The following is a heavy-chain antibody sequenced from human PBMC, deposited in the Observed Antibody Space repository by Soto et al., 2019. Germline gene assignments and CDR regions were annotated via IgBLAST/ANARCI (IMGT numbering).Heavy chain of an antibody. J-gene: IGHJ4*02. CDR1: GFSFSNYA. CDR2: ISRSGGST. CDR3: AKDFGHYDILTGYPTFDY. V-gene: IGHV3-23*01. D-gene: IGHD3-9*01. Sequence: GGSLRLSCTASGFSFSNYAMSWVRQAPGGXLQWVSAISRSGGSTYYADSVKGRFAISRDNSKNTLYLQINSLRAEDTAVYFCAKDFGHYDILTGYPTFDYWGQGTLVTVSS.